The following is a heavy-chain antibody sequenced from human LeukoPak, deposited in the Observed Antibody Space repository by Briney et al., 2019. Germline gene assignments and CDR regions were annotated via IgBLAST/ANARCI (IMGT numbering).Heavy chain of an antibody. J-gene: IGHJ3*02. CDR2: IYPGDSDT. Sequence: GESLKISCKGSGYSFASYWIGWVRQMPGKGLEWMGIIYPGDSDTRYNPSFQGQVTISADMSISTAYLQWSSLKASDTAMYYCARHRRDYYDSSGYYSYDAFDIWGQGTMVTVSS. D-gene: IGHD3-22*01. V-gene: IGHV5-51*01. CDR3: ARHRRDYYDSSGYYSYDAFDI. CDR1: GYSFASYW.